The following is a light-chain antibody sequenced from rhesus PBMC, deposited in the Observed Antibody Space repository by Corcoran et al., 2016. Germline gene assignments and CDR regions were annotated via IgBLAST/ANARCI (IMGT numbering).Light chain of an antibody. J-gene: IGKJ1*01. CDR2: DAT. CDR1: QGISSY. Sequence: DIQMTQSPSSLSASVGDTVTITCRASQGISSYLNWFQQKPGKAPKLLIYDATTLQSGVPSRFSGSGSGTEFTRTISSLQPEDFATYYCQQYKSYPTFGQGTKVEIK. CDR3: QQYKSYPT. V-gene: IGKV1-28*02.